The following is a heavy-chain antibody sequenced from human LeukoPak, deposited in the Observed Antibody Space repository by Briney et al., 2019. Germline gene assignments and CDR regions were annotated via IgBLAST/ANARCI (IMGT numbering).Heavy chain of an antibody. CDR1: RYSLTTYW. J-gene: IGHJ5*02. CDR3: ARSHSSTITSFDP. Sequence: GESLKMSCKTSRYSLTTYWIAWVRQMTGKGLEWMGNIYPRDSDIKYNPAVESQVSLSADKSITTAYLQWSNLQPPDTVVHYGARSHSSTITSFDPWGQGTLVTVSS. CDR2: IYPRDSDI. V-gene: IGHV5-51*01.